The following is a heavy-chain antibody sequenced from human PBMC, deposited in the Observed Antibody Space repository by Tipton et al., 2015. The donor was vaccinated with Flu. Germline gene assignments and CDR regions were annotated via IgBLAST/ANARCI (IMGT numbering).Heavy chain of an antibody. D-gene: IGHD3-10*01. CDR2: IHKTGTT. CDR3: SRSTYYYGSGTSDY. J-gene: IGHJ4*02. V-gene: IGHV4-38-2*01. Sequence: TLSLTCSVSGDSIASPYYWGWIRQPPGKGLEWIGNIHKTGTTYYNPSLTSRVTISVDTSKNQFSLRLISVTAADTAVYYCSRSTYYYGSGTSDYWGQGTLVTVSS. CDR1: GDSIASPYY.